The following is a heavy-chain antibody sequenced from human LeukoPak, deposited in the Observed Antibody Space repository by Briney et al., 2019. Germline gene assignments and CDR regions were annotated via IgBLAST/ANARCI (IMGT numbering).Heavy chain of an antibody. Sequence: PAETLSLTCTGPGVSISSDYWSWIRQPAGKGLGWHEYIYDTGTTNYNPSLKSRGTISVDKSKNQFTQKLSYGHAAATAVYYCARKDSGYARWFVPWGQGTLVTVSS. CDR1: GVSISSDY. D-gene: IGHD5-12*01. CDR3: ARKDSGYARWFVP. CDR2: IYDTGTT. V-gene: IGHV4-59*01. J-gene: IGHJ5*02.